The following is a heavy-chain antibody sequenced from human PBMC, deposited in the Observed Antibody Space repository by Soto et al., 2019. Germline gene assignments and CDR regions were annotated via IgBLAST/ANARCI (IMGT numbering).Heavy chain of an antibody. V-gene: IGHV1-69*13. CDR2: IIPIFGTA. Sequence: GASVKVSCKASGGTFSSYAISWVRQAPGQGLEWMGGIIPIFGTANYAQKFQGRVTITADESTSTAYMELSSLRSEDTAVYYCALRRYKYYDILTGYNHDYYCYGIDVRAQGTTVTVS. CDR3: ALRRYKYYDILTGYNHDYYCYGIDV. J-gene: IGHJ6*02. CDR1: GGTFSSYA. D-gene: IGHD3-9*01.